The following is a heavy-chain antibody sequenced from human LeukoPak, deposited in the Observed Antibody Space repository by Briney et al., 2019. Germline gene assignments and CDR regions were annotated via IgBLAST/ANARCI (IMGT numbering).Heavy chain of an antibody. V-gene: IGHV3-74*01. CDR2: INSDGSST. CDR1: GFTVSSNY. CDR3: ARDPKGYYYDPDAFDI. Sequence: GGSLRLSCAASGFTVSSNYMSWVRQAPGKGLVWVSRINSDGSSTTYADSVKGRFTISRDNAKNALYLQMNSLRAEDTAVYYCARDPKGYYYDPDAFDIWGQGTMVTVSS. J-gene: IGHJ3*02. D-gene: IGHD3-22*01.